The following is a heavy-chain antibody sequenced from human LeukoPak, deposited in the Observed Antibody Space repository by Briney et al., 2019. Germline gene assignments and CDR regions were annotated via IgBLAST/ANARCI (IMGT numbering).Heavy chain of an antibody. CDR3: ARHYYDSSGYYIIPLFDY. CDR1: GGSISSSSYY. J-gene: IGHJ4*02. CDR2: INHSGST. V-gene: IGHV4-39*01. D-gene: IGHD3-22*01. Sequence: PSETLSLTCTVSGGSISSSSYYWSWIRQPPGKGLEWIGEINHSGSTNYNPSLKSRVTISVDTSKNQFSLKLSSVTAADTAVYYCARHYYDSSGYYIIPLFDYWGQGTLVTVSS.